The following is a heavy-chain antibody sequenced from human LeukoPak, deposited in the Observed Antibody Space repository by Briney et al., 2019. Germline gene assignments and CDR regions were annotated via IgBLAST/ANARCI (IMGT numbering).Heavy chain of an antibody. CDR3: ARGRSNYYGMDV. J-gene: IGHJ6*02. Sequence: PSETLSLTCAVYGGSFSGYYWNWIRRPPGKGLEWIGYIYYNGNTNYSPSLKSRVTMSVDTSKNLFSLKVSSVTAADTAVYYCARGRSNYYGMDVWAKGPRSPSP. D-gene: IGHD1-26*01. CDR1: GGSFSGYY. V-gene: IGHV4-59*01. CDR2: IYYNGNT.